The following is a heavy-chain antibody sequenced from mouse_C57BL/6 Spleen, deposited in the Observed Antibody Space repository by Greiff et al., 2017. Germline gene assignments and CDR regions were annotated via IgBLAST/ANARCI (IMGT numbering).Heavy chain of an antibody. CDR2: INPSNGGT. Sequence: QVQLQQPGTELVKPGASVKLSCKASGYTFTSYWMHWVKQRPGQGLEWIGNINPSNGGTNYNEKFKSKATLTVDKSSSTAYMQLSSLTSEDSAVXYCATCDSRLAWFAYWGQGTLVTVSA. J-gene: IGHJ3*01. D-gene: IGHD2-12*01. V-gene: IGHV1-53*01. CDR1: GYTFTSYW. CDR3: ATCDSRLAWFAY.